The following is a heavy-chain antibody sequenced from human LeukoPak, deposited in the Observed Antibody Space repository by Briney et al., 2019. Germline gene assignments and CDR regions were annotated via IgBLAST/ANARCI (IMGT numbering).Heavy chain of an antibody. V-gene: IGHV4-30-4*01. CDR3: ARERRGLSWFDP. Sequence: SETLSLTCTVAGGSISSGDYYWSWIRQPPGKGLEWIGHIYYSGSTYYNPSLKSRVTISVGTSKNQFSLKLSSVTAADTAVYYCARERRGLSWFDPWGQGTLVTVSS. D-gene: IGHD5-12*01. CDR2: IYYSGST. J-gene: IGHJ5*02. CDR1: GGSISSGDYY.